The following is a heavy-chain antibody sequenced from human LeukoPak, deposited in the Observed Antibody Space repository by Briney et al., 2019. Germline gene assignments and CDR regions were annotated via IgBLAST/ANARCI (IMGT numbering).Heavy chain of an antibody. Sequence: ASVKVSCKASGYTFTGYYMHWVRQAPGQGLEWMGWINPNSGGTNYAQKFQGRVTMTRDTSISTAYMELSRLRSDDTAVYYCARVTTVTTLSAFDIWGQGTMVTVSS. CDR3: ARVTTVTTLSAFDI. CDR1: GYTFTGYY. D-gene: IGHD4-17*01. J-gene: IGHJ3*02. CDR2: INPNSGGT. V-gene: IGHV1-2*02.